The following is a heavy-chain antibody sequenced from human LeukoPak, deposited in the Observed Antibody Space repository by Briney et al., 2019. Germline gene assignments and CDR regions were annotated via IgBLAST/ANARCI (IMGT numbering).Heavy chain of an antibody. CDR3: AKDIGLPYYYYMDV. Sequence: GGSLRLSCAASGFTFDDYGMSWVRQAPGKGLEWVSLISWDGGSTYYADSVKGRFTISRDNSKNSLYLQMNSLRAGDTALYYCAKDIGLPYYYYMDVWGKGTTVTVSS. V-gene: IGHV3-43D*03. CDR2: ISWDGGST. CDR1: GFTFDDYG. J-gene: IGHJ6*03.